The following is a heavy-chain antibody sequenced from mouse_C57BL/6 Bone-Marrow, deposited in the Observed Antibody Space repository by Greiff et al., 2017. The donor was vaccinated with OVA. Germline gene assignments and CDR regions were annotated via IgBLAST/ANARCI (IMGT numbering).Heavy chain of an antibody. D-gene: IGHD2-4*01. V-gene: IGHV1-64*01. Sequence: VQLQQSGAELVKPGASVKLSCKASGYTFTSYWMHWVKQRPGQGLEWIGMIHPNSGSTNYNEKFKSKATLTVDKSSSTAYMQLSSLTSEDSAVYYCARNDYDVVAYWGQGTLVTVSA. CDR3: ARNDYDVVAY. CDR2: IHPNSGST. CDR1: GYTFTSYW. J-gene: IGHJ3*01.